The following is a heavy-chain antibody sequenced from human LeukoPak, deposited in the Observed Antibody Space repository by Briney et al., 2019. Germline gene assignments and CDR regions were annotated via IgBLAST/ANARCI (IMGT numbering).Heavy chain of an antibody. CDR1: GGSVSSGSYY. CDR3: ARCLSDTDLYYYYGMDV. J-gene: IGHJ6*02. D-gene: IGHD5-18*01. Sequence: SETLSLTCTVSGGSVSSGSYYWSWIRQPPGKGLEWIGYIYYSGSTNYNPSLKSRVTISVDTSKNQFSLKLSSVTAADTAVYYCARCLSDTDLYYYYGMDVWGQGTTVTVSS. V-gene: IGHV4-61*01. CDR2: IYYSGST.